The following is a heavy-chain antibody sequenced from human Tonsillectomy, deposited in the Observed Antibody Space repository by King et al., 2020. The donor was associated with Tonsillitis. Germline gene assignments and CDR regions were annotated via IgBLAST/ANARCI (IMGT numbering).Heavy chain of an antibody. V-gene: IGHV3-9*01. D-gene: IGHD2-15*01. CDR2: MSWNGGNI. Sequence: QLVQSGGGLVQPGRSLRLSCIISGFTFDDYAMHWVRQVPGKGLEWVSGMSWNGGNIGYADSVKGRFTVSRDNAKNSLYLQMNSLRPDDTALYYCAKDLHSVVVGSGGFDFGGRGTMVTVSS. J-gene: IGHJ3*01. CDR3: AKDLHSVVVGSGGFDF. CDR1: GFTFDDYA.